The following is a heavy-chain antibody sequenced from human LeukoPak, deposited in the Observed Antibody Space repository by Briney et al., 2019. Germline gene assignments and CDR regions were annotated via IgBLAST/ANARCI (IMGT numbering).Heavy chain of an antibody. D-gene: IGHD6-13*01. V-gene: IGHV4-59*01. Sequence: PSETLSLTCTVSGGSISSYYWSWIRQPPGKGLEWIGYIYYSGSTNYIPSLKSRVTISVDTSKNQFSLKLSSVTAADTAVYYCARAGRRAAGDWFDPWGQGTLVTVSS. CDR1: GGSISSYY. J-gene: IGHJ5*02. CDR2: IYYSGST. CDR3: ARAGRRAAGDWFDP.